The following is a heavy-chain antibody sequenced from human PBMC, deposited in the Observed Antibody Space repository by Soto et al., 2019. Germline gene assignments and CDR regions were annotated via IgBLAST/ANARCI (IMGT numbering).Heavy chain of an antibody. Sequence: EVQLVESGGGLIQPGGSLRISCAASGSTVSDNYMTWVRQAPGKGLEWVSVMYSGGTATSYADSVKGRFTVSRDSSKNTVSLQLDSLRAEDTAVYYCARGVPVGAIGRFYFDSWGQGTLVTVSS. CDR1: GSTVSDNY. CDR3: ARGVPVGAIGRFYFDS. V-gene: IGHV3-53*01. D-gene: IGHD1-26*01. J-gene: IGHJ4*02. CDR2: MYSGGTAT.